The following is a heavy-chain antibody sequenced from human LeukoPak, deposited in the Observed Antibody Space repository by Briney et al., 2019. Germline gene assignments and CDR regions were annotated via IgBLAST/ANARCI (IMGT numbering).Heavy chain of an antibody. J-gene: IGHJ3*02. D-gene: IGHD4-17*01. CDR1: GFTVNNNY. CDR2: IYSGGST. V-gene: IGHV3-66*01. CDR3: ARDSVTVNTFDI. Sequence: GGSLRLSCAASGFTVNNNYMNWVRQAPGKGLEWVSVIYSGGSTYYADSVKGRFTISRDNSKNTLYLQMNSLRAEDTAVYYCARDSVTVNTFDIWGQGTMVTVSS.